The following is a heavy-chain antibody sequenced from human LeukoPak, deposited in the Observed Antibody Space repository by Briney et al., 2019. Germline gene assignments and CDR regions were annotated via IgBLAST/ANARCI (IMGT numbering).Heavy chain of an antibody. Sequence: SETLSLTCTVSGGSISSSSYYWGWIRQPPGKGLEWIGSIYYSGYTYYNPSLKSRVTISVDTSKNQFSLKLSSVTAADTAVYYCARDLQGELRFRVDNWFDPWGQGTLVTVSS. D-gene: IGHD3-16*01. CDR1: GGSISSSSYY. CDR2: IYYSGYT. J-gene: IGHJ5*02. CDR3: ARDLQGELRFRVDNWFDP. V-gene: IGHV4-39*02.